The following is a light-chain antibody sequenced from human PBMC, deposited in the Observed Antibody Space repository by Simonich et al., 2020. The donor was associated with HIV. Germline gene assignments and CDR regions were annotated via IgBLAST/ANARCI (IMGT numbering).Light chain of an antibody. CDR2: KDR. V-gene: IGLV3-27*01. CDR1: VLAKKY. Sequence: SYELTQPSSVSVSPGQTARITCSGDVLAKKYARWFQQKPGQAPVLLIYKDRERPSGIPERFSGSSSGTTVTLTISGAQVEDEADYYCYSAADNIGVFGGGTKLTVL. CDR3: YSAADNIGV. J-gene: IGLJ2*01.